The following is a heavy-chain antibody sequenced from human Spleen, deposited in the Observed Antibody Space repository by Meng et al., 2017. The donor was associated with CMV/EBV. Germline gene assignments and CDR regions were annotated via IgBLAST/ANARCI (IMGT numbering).Heavy chain of an antibody. J-gene: IGHJ5*02. CDR3: ARARRGIVAGLDP. CDR1: GFMFSDYW. V-gene: IGHV3-7*01. CDR2: IKQDGSEK. Sequence: GGSLRLSCAASGFMFSDYWMTWVRQAPGKGLEWVANIKQDGSEKYYVGSVKGRFSISRDNANKSLYLQMNSLRVEDTAVYYCARARRGIVAGLDPWGQGTLVTVSS. D-gene: IGHD3-22*01.